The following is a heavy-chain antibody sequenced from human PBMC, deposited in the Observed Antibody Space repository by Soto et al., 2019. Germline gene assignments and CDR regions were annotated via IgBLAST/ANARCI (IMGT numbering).Heavy chain of an antibody. V-gene: IGHV4-31*02. CDR3: ARLRIATNNYKWFDP. D-gene: IGHD2-21*01. CDR1: GGALISGNYC. J-gene: IGHJ5*02. CDR2: IYVTGAV. Sequence: SITWIFSGGALISGNYCWSLIHQVPGKGLEWIGHIYVTGAVDYNPSLRDRITISQDTSERQFSLNLRLVTAADTAVYYCARLRIATNNYKWFDPWGQGTPVTVSS.